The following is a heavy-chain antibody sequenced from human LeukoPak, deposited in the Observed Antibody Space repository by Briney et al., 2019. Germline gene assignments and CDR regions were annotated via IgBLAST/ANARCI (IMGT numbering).Heavy chain of an antibody. J-gene: IGHJ1*01. CDR2: IYYSGST. CDR3: ARASSGWYRAEYFQH. Sequence: PSETLSLTCTVSGGSISSYYWSWIRQPPGKGLEWIGYIYYSGSTNYNPSLKSRVTISVDTSKNQFSLKLSSVTAADTAVYYCARASSGWYRAEYFQHWGQGTLVTVSS. CDR1: GGSISSYY. V-gene: IGHV4-59*12. D-gene: IGHD6-19*01.